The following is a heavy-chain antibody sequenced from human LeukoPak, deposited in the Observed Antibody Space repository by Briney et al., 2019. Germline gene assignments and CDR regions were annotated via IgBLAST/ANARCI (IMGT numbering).Heavy chain of an antibody. Sequence: GGSLRLSCAASGFTFSSYRMSWVRQAPGKGLEWVANIKQDGSEKYYVDSVEGRFTISRDNAKNSLYLQMNSLRAEDTAVYYCARVSQGYSSSSLRYYYYYMDVWGKGTTVTVSS. CDR3: ARVSQGYSSSSLRYYYYYMDV. J-gene: IGHJ6*03. V-gene: IGHV3-7*01. CDR2: IKQDGSEK. CDR1: GFTFSSYR. D-gene: IGHD6-6*01.